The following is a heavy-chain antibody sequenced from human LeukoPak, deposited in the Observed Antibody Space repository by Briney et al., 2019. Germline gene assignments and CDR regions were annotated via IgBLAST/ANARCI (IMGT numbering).Heavy chain of an antibody. Sequence: SVKVSCKASGGTFSSYAISWVRQAPGQGLEWMGGIIPIFGTANYAQKFQGRVTITTDESTSTAYMELSSLRPEDTAVYYCARDFHDSSGYYDYWGQGTLVTVSS. CDR1: GGTFSSYA. J-gene: IGHJ4*02. D-gene: IGHD3-22*01. V-gene: IGHV1-69*05. CDR2: IIPIFGTA. CDR3: ARDFHDSSGYYDY.